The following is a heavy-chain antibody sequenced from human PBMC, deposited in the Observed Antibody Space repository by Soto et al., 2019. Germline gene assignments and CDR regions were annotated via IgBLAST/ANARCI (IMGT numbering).Heavy chain of an antibody. V-gene: IGHV4-61*08. D-gene: IGHD6-19*01. CDR3: ARQSQGGIAVAVYYFDY. CDR1: GGSISSGGYY. CDR2: IYYSGST. J-gene: IGHJ4*02. Sequence: PSETLSLTCTVSGGSISSGGYYWSWIRQPPGKGLEWIGYIYYSGSTNYNPSLKSRVTISVDTSKNQFSLKLSSVTAAATAVYYCARQSQGGIAVAVYYFDYWGQGTLVTVSS.